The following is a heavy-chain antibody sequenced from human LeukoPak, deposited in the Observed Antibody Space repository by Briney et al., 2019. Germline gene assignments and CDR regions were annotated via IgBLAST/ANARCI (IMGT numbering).Heavy chain of an antibody. CDR3: ARKTSGPNPFDF. Sequence: GGSLRLSCAASGFTFSTYEMNWVRQAPGKGVEWVSYISSSGSTIYYADSVKGRFTISRDNAKNTLYLQKNSLRVEDTAIYYCARKTSGPNPFDFWGQGTLVTVSS. CDR2: ISSSGSTI. CDR1: GFTFSTYE. V-gene: IGHV3-48*03. D-gene: IGHD2-8*01. J-gene: IGHJ4*02.